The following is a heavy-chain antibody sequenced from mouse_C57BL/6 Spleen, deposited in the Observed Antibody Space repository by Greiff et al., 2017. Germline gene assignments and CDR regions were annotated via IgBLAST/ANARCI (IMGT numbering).Heavy chain of an antibody. CDR1: GYAFSSSW. CDR2: IYPGDGDT. J-gene: IGHJ3*01. CDR3: ASPFAY. Sequence: QVQLQQSGPELVKPGASVKISCKASGYAFSSSWMNWVKQRPGKGLEWIGRIYPGDGDTNYNGTFKGKATLTADKSSSTAYMRLSSLTSEDSAVYFCASPFAYWGQGTLVTVSA. V-gene: IGHV1-82*01.